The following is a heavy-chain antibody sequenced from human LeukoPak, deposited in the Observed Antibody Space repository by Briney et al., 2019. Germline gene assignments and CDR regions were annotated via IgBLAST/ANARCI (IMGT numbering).Heavy chain of an antibody. V-gene: IGHV1-69*05. CDR3: ARGPSYYYGSGTNDAFDI. CDR2: IIPIFGTA. CDR1: GGTFSSYA. D-gene: IGHD3-10*01. Sequence: SVKVSCKASGGTFSSYAISWVRQAPGQGLEWMGGIIPIFGTANYAQKFQSRVTITRNTSISTAYMELSSLRSEDTAVYYCARGPSYYYGSGTNDAFDIWGQGTMVTVSS. J-gene: IGHJ3*02.